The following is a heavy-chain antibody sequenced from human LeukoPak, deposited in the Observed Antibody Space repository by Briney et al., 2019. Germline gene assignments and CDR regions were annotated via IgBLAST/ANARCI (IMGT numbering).Heavy chain of an antibody. J-gene: IGHJ4*02. Sequence: GGSLRLSCAASGFSFSSYWMHWVRQAPGKGLVWVSRIYTDGSSTGYADSVRGRFTISRDNAKNTLYLQMNSLRAEDTAVYYCSVVVAATPKWGQGTLVTVSS. CDR2: IYTDGSST. D-gene: IGHD2-15*01. CDR3: SVVVAATPK. V-gene: IGHV3-74*01. CDR1: GFSFSSYW.